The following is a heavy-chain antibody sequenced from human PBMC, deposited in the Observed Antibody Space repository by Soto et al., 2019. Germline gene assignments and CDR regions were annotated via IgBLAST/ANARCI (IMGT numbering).Heavy chain of an antibody. CDR3: VRAGSCCGGTCCHGNCDY. J-gene: IGHJ4*02. D-gene: IGHD2-15*01. CDR2: INPNGGST. V-gene: IGHV1-46*01. CDR1: GYTFTTYY. Sequence: QVQLVQSGAEVKRPGASVKVSCKASGYTFTTYYMHWVRQAPGQGLEWLGIINPNGGSTTYAQKFQGRVAMTRDTTTSTLYLELSSLRSEDTAVYYCVRAGSCCGGTCCHGNCDYWDQATLVTAS.